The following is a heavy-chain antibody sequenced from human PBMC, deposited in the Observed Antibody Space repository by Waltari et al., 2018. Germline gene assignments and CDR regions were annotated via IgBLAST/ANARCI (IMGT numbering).Heavy chain of an antibody. D-gene: IGHD6-13*01. J-gene: IGHJ6*02. CDR2: INHSGST. V-gene: IGHV4-34*01. Sequence: LTCAVYGGSFSGYYWSWIRQPPGKGLEWIGEINHSGSTNYNPSLKSRVTISVDTSKNQFSLKLSSVTAADTAVYYCARGQGIALGLGYYYYGMDVWGQGTTVTVSS. CDR1: GGSFSGYY. CDR3: ARGQGIALGLGYYYYGMDV.